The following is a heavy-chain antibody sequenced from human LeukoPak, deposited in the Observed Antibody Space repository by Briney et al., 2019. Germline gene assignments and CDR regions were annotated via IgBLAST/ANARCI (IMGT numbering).Heavy chain of an antibody. J-gene: IGHJ4*02. CDR2: ISAYNGNK. Sequence: ASVKVSCKTSGYTFTSYGISWVRQAPGQGLEWMGWISAYNGNKNYAQKLQGRVTMTTDTSTNTTYMELRSLRSDDTAVYYCARDKGVPDFDYWGQGTLVTVSS. V-gene: IGHV1-18*01. CDR1: GYTFTSYG. CDR3: ARDKGVPDFDY. D-gene: IGHD3-10*01.